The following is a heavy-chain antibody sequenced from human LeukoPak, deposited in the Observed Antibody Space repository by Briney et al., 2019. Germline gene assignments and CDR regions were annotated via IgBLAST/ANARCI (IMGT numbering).Heavy chain of an antibody. J-gene: IGHJ4*02. CDR3: AREECSGGSCNIDY. Sequence: GGSLRLSCAASGFTFSSYSMNWVRQAPGKGLEWVSSISSSSSYIYYADSVKGRFTISRDNAKNSLYLQMNSLRSEDTAVYYCAREECSGGSCNIDYWGQGTLVTVSS. V-gene: IGHV3-21*04. D-gene: IGHD2-15*01. CDR2: ISSSSSYI. CDR1: GFTFSSYS.